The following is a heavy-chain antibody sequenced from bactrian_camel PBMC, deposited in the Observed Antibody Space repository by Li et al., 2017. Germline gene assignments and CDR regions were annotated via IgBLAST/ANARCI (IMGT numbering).Heavy chain of an antibody. Sequence: VQLVESGGGLVQPGESLRLSCAASGFTFSNYGMSWVRQNPGKGFEWVSGISGSSSHIYYADSVKGRFAISRDNAKNTLYLQMSSLRTEDTAVYYCAAERPMGPAYDSGYYYPIRPEKYQYWGQGTQVTVS. V-gene: IGHV3S40*01. J-gene: IGHJ4*01. D-gene: IGHD3*01. CDR1: GFTFSNYG. CDR3: AAERPMGPAYDSGYYYPIRPEKYQY. CDR2: ISGSSSHI.